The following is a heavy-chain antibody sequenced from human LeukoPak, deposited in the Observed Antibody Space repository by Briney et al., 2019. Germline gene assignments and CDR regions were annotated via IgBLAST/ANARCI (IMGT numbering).Heavy chain of an antibody. V-gene: IGHV3-9*01. CDR3: AKGEYSSSSSQFQH. CDR2: ISWNSGSI. Sequence: GRSLRFSFAASGFTFDDYARPWVRQAPGKGLEGVSGISWNSGSIGYADSVKGRFTISRDNAKNSLYLQMNSLRAEDTALYYCAKGEYSSSSSQFQHWGQGTLVTVSS. D-gene: IGHD6-6*01. CDR1: GFTFDDYA. J-gene: IGHJ1*01.